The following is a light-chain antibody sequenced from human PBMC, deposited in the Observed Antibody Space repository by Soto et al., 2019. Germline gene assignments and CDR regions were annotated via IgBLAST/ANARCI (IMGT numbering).Light chain of an antibody. J-gene: IGKJ3*01. CDR1: QSISNY. V-gene: IGKV1-39*01. CDR3: QQSYTTPIN. CDR2: AAS. Sequence: DIQMTQSPSSLSASVGDRVTITCRASQSISNYLNWYQQKPGKAPELLIYAASSLQSGVPSRFSGSGSGTDFTITISSLQPEDFATYYCQQSYTTPINFGPGTKVDIK.